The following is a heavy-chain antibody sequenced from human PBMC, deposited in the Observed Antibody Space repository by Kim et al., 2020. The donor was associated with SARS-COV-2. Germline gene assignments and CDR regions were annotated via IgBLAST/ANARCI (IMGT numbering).Heavy chain of an antibody. CDR1: GFTFSSYG. Sequence: GESLKISCAASGFTFSSYGMHWVRQAPGKGLEWVAVISYDGSNKYYADSVKGRFTISRDNSKNTLYLQMNSLRAEDTAVYYCAKDHDFYGSGSYYQPDYWGQGTLVTVSS. CDR2: ISYDGSNK. CDR3: AKDHDFYGSGSYYQPDY. J-gene: IGHJ4*02. D-gene: IGHD3-10*01. V-gene: IGHV3-30*18.